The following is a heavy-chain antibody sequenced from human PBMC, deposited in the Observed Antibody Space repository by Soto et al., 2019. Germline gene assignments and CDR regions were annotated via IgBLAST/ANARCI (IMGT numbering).Heavy chain of an antibody. Sequence: GASVKVSCKASGGTFSSYAISWVRQAPGQGLEWMGGIIPIFGTANYAQKFQGRVTITADESTSTAYMELSSLRSEDTAVYYFARSLSNYDILTGRHYGMDVWGQGTTVTVSS. CDR3: ARSLSNYDILTGRHYGMDV. CDR2: IIPIFGTA. CDR1: GGTFSSYA. D-gene: IGHD3-9*01. J-gene: IGHJ6*02. V-gene: IGHV1-69*13.